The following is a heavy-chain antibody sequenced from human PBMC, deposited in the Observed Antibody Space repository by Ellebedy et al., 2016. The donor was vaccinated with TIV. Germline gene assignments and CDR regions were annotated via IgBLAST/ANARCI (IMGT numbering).Heavy chain of an antibody. CDR1: GFSLSDYAVG. CDR2: VYWDGSK. Sequence: SGPTLVXPTQTLTLTCSFAGFSLSDYAVGVSWIRQPPGKALEWLTLVYWDGSKVYSPSLESRLTITEDTSKNQVVLTMTNMDPVDTATYYCAHTSGWTIDYWGQGTLVTVSS. J-gene: IGHJ4*02. CDR3: AHTSGWTIDY. D-gene: IGHD6-19*01. V-gene: IGHV2-5*02.